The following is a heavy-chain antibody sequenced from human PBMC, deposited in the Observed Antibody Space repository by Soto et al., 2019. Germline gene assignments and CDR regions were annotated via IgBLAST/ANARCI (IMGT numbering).Heavy chain of an antibody. D-gene: IGHD3-22*01. J-gene: IGHJ1*01. CDR2: ISAYNGNT. CDR1: GYTFTSYG. Sequence: ASVKVSCKASGYTFTSYGISWVRQAPGQGLEWMGWISAYNGNTNYAQKLQGRVTMTTDTSTSTAYMELRSLRSDDTAVYYCARENQGGTYYYGSSGYRIEYFQHWGQGTLVTVSS. CDR3: ARENQGGTYYYGSSGYRIEYFQH. V-gene: IGHV1-18*01.